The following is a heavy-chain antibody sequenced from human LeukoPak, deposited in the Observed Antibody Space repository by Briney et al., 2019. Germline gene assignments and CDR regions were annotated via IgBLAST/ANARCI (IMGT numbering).Heavy chain of an antibody. CDR2: ISYDGSNK. D-gene: IGHD2-15*01. CDR3: ARAGDVVVVAATDEWFDP. J-gene: IGHJ5*02. V-gene: IGHV3-30*04. CDR1: GFTFSSYA. Sequence: PGRSLRLSCAASGFTFSSYAIHWVRQAPGKGLEWVAVISYDGSNKYYADSVKGRFTISRDNSKNTLYLQMNSLRAEDTAVYYCARAGDVVVVAATDEWFDPWGQGTLVTVSS.